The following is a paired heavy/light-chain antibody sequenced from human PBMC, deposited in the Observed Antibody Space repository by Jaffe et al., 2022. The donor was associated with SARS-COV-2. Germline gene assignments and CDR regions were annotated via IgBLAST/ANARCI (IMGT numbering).Heavy chain of an antibody. V-gene: IGHV3-30-3*01. J-gene: IGHJ6*02. CDR1: GFTFSSYA. D-gene: IGHD6-13*01. CDR2: ISYDGSNK. CDR3: ARGEQQPGGYYYYGMDV. Sequence: QVQLVESGGGVVQPGRSLRLSCAASGFTFSSYAMHWVRQAPGKGLEWVAVISYDGSNKYYADSVKGRFTISRDNSKNTLYLQMNSLRAEDTAVYYCARGEQQPGGYYYYGMDVWGQGTTVTVSS.
Light chain of an antibody. CDR3: SSYTSSSHWV. CDR2: EVS. J-gene: IGLJ3*02. CDR1: SSDVGGYNY. Sequence: QSALTQPASVSGSPGQSITISCTGTSSDVGGYNYVSWYQQHPGKAPKLMIYEVSNRPSGVPDRFSGSKSGNTASLTISGLQAEDEADYYCSSYTSSSHWVFGGGTKLTVL. V-gene: IGLV2-14*01.